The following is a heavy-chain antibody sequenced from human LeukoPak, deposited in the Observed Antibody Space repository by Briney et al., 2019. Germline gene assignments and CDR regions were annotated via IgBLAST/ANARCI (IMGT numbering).Heavy chain of an antibody. J-gene: IGHJ4*02. CDR3: ASQTPRYDFLDY. V-gene: IGHV3-11*04. CDR1: GFTFSDYY. D-gene: IGHD3-3*01. Sequence: GGSLRLSCAASGFTFSDYYMSWIRQAPGKGLEWVSYISSSGSTIYYADSVKGRFTISRDNAKNSLYLQMNSLRAEDTAVYYCASQTPRYDFLDYWGQGTLVTVSS. CDR2: ISSSGSTI.